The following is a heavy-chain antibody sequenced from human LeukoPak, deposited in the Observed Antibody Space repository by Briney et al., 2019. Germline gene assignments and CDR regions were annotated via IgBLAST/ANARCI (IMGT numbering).Heavy chain of an antibody. CDR3: ARDYDYVWVSPYYFDY. CDR2: INPNSGGT. CDR1: GSTFTGYY. Sequence: GASVKVCCKASGSTFTGYYMHWVRQAPGQGLEWMGWINPNSGGTNYAQKFQGRVTMTRDTSSSTAYMELSRLRSDDTAVYYCARDYDYVWVSPYYFDYWGQGTLVTVSS. D-gene: IGHD3-16*01. V-gene: IGHV1-2*02. J-gene: IGHJ4*02.